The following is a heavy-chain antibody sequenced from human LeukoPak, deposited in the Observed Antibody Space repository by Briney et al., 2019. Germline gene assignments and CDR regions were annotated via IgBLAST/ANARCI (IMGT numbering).Heavy chain of an antibody. CDR3: ARYINYYDSSGYYYVRAFDI. Sequence: PGGSLRLSCAASGFTVSSNYMSWVRQAPGKGLVWVSVIYSGGSTYYADSVKGRFTISRDNSKNTLYLQMNSLRAEDTAVYYCARYINYYDSSGYYYVRAFDIWGQGTMVTVSS. J-gene: IGHJ3*02. V-gene: IGHV3-66*01. D-gene: IGHD3-22*01. CDR1: GFTVSSNY. CDR2: IYSGGST.